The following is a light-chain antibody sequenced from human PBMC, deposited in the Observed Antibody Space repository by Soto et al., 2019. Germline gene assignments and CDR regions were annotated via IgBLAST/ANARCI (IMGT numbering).Light chain of an antibody. CDR1: KSDVGGYNY. CDR3: SSYAGSNNFDV. CDR2: EVF. V-gene: IGLV2-8*01. Sequence: QSVLTHPPSASGSPGQSVTISGTGTKSDVGGYNYVSWYHQHPGKAPKLMIYEVFKRPSGVPDRFSGSKSGNTASLTVSGLQAEDEADYYCSSYAGSNNFDVFGTGTKGTVL. J-gene: IGLJ1*01.